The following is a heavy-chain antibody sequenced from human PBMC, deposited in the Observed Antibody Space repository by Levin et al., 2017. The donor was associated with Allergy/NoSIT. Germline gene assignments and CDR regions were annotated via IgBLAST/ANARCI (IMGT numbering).Heavy chain of an antibody. CDR3: ARGSSGSAGGYDYGMDV. CDR1: GFTFDDYG. J-gene: IGHJ6*02. Sequence: LAGGSLRLSCAASGFTFDDYGMTWVRQAPGKGLEWVSGIFWNGGNTGYADSVKGRFTISRDNAKNSLYLQMNSLRAEDTALYYCARGSSGSAGGYDYGMDVWGQGTTVTVSS. V-gene: IGHV3-20*04. D-gene: IGHD3-22*01. CDR2: IFWNGGNT.